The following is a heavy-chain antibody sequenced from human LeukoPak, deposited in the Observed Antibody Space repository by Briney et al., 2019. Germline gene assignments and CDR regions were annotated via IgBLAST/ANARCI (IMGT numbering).Heavy chain of an antibody. V-gene: IGHV3-30*02. CDR2: IRYDGSNK. CDR3: AKEASPITIFGVAPIDY. D-gene: IGHD3-3*01. Sequence: TGGSLRLSCAASGFTFSSYGMHWVRQAPGKGLEWVAFIRYDGSNKYYADSVKGRFTISRDNSKNTLYLQMNSLRAEDTAVYYCAKEASPITIFGVAPIDYWGQGTLVTVSS. J-gene: IGHJ4*02. CDR1: GFTFSSYG.